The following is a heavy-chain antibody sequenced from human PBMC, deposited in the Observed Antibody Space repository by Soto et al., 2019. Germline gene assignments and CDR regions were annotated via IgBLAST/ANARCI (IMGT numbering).Heavy chain of an antibody. J-gene: IGHJ6*03. CDR3: ATTRITIFGVAYYYYYMDV. V-gene: IGHV1-46*03. D-gene: IGHD3-3*01. Sequence: ASVKVSCKASGYTFTSYYMHWVRQAPGQGLEWMGKINPSGGSTSYAQKFQGRVTMTRDTSTSTVYMELSSLRSEDTAVYYCATTRITIFGVAYYYYYMDVWGKGTTVTVSS. CDR2: INPSGGST. CDR1: GYTFTSYY.